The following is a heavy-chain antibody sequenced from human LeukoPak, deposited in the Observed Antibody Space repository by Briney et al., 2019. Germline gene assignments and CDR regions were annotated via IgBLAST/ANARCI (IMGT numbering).Heavy chain of an antibody. V-gene: IGHV1-46*03. CDR1: GYTFITYY. D-gene: IGHD4-23*01. Sequence: GASXKVSCKASGYTFITYYMHWVRQAPGQGVEWMGIINPSGGSTSYAQKFQGRVPMTRDTSTSTVYMELSSLRSEDTAVYYCARELRATVVTPGYFDYWGQGTLVTVSS. CDR3: ARELRATVVTPGYFDY. J-gene: IGHJ4*02. CDR2: INPSGGST.